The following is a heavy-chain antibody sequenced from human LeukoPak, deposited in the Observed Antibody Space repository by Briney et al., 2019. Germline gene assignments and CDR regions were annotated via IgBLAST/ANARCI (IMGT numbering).Heavy chain of an antibody. CDR3: ARGFSSRRRYYYYMDV. J-gene: IGHJ6*03. Sequence: ASVKVSCKASGGTFSSYAINWVRQATGQGLEWMGWMNPNSGNTGYAQKFQGRVTMTRNTSISTAYMELSSLRSEDTAVYYCARGFSSRRRYYYYMDVWGKGTTVTVSS. D-gene: IGHD6-13*01. CDR1: GGTFSSYA. CDR2: MNPNSGNT. V-gene: IGHV1-8*02.